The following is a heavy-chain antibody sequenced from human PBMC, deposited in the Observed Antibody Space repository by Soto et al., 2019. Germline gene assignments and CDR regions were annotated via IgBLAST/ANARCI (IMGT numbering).Heavy chain of an antibody. V-gene: IGHV4-34*01. J-gene: IGHJ6*02. CDR1: GGSFSGYY. Sequence: QVQLQQWGAGLLKPSETLSLTCAVYGGSFSGYYWSWIRQPPGKGLEWIGEINHSGSTNYNPSLKSRVTISVDTSKNQFSLKLSSVTAADTAVYYCARARYQLPYYYYYGTDVWGQGTTVTVSS. CDR3: ARARYQLPYYYYYGTDV. D-gene: IGHD2-2*01. CDR2: INHSGST.